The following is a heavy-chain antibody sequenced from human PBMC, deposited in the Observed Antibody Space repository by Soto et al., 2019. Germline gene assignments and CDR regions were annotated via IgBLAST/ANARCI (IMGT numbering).Heavy chain of an antibody. CDR3: ARVADYYDSSGYYGPDY. Sequence: AASVKVSCKASGYTFTSYGISWLRQAPGQGLEWMGWISAYNGNTNYAQKLQGRVTMTTDTSTSTAYMELRSLRSDDTAVYYCARVADYYDSSGYYGPDYWGQGTLVTVSS. V-gene: IGHV1-18*01. CDR2: ISAYNGNT. J-gene: IGHJ4*02. CDR1: GYTFTSYG. D-gene: IGHD3-22*01.